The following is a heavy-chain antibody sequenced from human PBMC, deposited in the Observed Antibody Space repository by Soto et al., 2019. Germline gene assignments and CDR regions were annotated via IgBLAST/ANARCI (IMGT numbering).Heavy chain of an antibody. CDR3: GGLYRHWYSTFDY. CDR2: VYYTGST. D-gene: IGHD2-21*01. J-gene: IGHJ4*02. CDR1: SDSISSYY. V-gene: IGHV4-59*08. Sequence: SETLSLTCTVSSDSISSYYWNWIRQPPGKGLEWIGYVYYTGSTNYNPSLKSRVTISVDTSKNQFSLKLSSVTAADTGVHYRGGLYRHWYSTFDYWGQGNLVTVSS.